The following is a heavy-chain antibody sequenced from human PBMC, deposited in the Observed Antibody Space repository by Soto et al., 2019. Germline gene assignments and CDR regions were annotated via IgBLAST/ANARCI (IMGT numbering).Heavy chain of an antibody. V-gene: IGHV3-13*01. D-gene: IGHD3-9*01. CDR1: GFTFSSYD. CDR3: ARGPLLTGYPYYFDY. CDR2: IGKAGDT. Sequence: GGSLRLSCAASGFTFSSYDFHWVRQTTGKGLEWVSGIGKAGDTYYAGSVKGRFTISRDNSKNTLYLQMNSLRAEDTAVYYCARGPLLTGYPYYFDYWGQGTLVTVSS. J-gene: IGHJ4*02.